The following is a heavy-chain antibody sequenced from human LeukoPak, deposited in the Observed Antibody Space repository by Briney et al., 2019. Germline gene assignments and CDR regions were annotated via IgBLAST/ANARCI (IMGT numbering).Heavy chain of an antibody. CDR2: IGRDGRAT. D-gene: IGHD2-8*01. J-gene: IGHJ4*02. Sequence: GGSLRLSCVASGFTFDDYSFHWVRQAPGKGLEWLSLIGRDGRATYYADSVKGRFTISRDNSKNSLHLQMNSLRTEDTALYYCTKDRYCTTTFCPLDYWGQGTLVTVSS. CDR1: GFTFDDYS. V-gene: IGHV3-43*01. CDR3: TKDRYCTTTFCPLDY.